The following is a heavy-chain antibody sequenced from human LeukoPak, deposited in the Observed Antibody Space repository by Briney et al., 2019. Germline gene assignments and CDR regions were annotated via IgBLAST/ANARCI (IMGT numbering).Heavy chain of an antibody. CDR1: GFTFSSYA. V-gene: IGHV3-23*01. J-gene: IGHJ2*01. CDR2: ISGSGGST. Sequence: PGGSLRLSCAASGFTFSSYAMSWVRQAPGKGRGWVSAISGSGGSTYYADSVKGRFTISRDNSKNTLYLQMNSLRAEDTAVYYCAKAPRYFDNWYFDLWGRGTLVTVSS. D-gene: IGHD3-9*01. CDR3: AKAPRYFDNWYFDL.